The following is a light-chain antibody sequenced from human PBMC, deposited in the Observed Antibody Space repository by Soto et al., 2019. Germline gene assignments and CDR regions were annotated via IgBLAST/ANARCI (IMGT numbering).Light chain of an antibody. CDR2: WAS. CDR3: QQYYSTLPT. CDR1: QSVLYSSNNKNY. V-gene: IGKV4-1*01. Sequence: DIVMTQSPDSLAVSLGEGATINCKSSQSVLYSSNNKNYLAWYQQKPGQPPKLLIYWASTRESGVPDRFSGSGSGTDFTLTISSLQAEDVAVYYCQQYYSTLPTFGGGTKVEIK. J-gene: IGKJ4*01.